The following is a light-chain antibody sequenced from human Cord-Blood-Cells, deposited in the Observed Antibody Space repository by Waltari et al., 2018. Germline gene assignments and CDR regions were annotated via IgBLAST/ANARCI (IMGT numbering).Light chain of an antibody. CDR2: AAS. CDR3: QQYYSYPLT. J-gene: IGKJ4*01. V-gene: IGKV1-8*01. Sequence: AIRMTQSPSSFSASTGDRVTITWRASQGISSYLAWYQQKPGKAPKLLIYAASTLQSGVPARFSGSGSGTDFTLTISCLQSEDFATYYCQQYYSYPLTFGGGTKVEIK. CDR1: QGISSY.